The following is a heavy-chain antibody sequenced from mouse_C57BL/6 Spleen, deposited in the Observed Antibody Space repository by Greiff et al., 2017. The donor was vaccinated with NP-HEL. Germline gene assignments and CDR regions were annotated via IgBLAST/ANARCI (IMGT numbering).Heavy chain of an antibody. CDR3: ARHEGDYSNYVDYYAMDY. J-gene: IGHJ4*01. D-gene: IGHD2-5*01. V-gene: IGHV1-62-2*01. CDR2: FYPGSGSI. Sequence: VQLQQSGAELVKPGASVKLSCKASGYTFTEYTIHWVKQRSGQGLEWIGWFYPGSGSIKYNEKFKDKATLTADKSSSTVYMELSRLTSEDSAVYFCARHEGDYSNYVDYYAMDYWGQGTSVTVSS. CDR1: GYTFTEYT.